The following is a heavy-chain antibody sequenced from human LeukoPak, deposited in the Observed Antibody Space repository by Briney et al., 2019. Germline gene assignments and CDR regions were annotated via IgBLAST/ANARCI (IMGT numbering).Heavy chain of an antibody. CDR3: ARDGIFGIFDY. V-gene: IGHV4-34*01. Sequence: PSETLSLTCAVYGGSFSGYYWSWIRQPPGKGLEWIGEINHSGSTNYNPSLKSRVTISVDTSKNQFSLKLSSVTAADTAVYYCARDGIFGIFDYWGQGTLVTVSS. CDR2: INHSGST. CDR1: GGSFSGYY. D-gene: IGHD3-3*02. J-gene: IGHJ4*02.